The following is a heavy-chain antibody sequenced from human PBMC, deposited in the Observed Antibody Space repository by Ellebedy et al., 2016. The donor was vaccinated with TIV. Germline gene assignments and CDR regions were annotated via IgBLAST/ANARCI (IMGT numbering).Heavy chain of an antibody. D-gene: IGHD2-8*01. CDR1: GFIFSSYS. J-gene: IGHJ4*02. Sequence: GESLKISXAASGFIFSSYSMNWVRQAPGKGLEWISHITGSSGTRIYVDSVKGRYNISRDNAKNSLFLQMNSLRDEDTAVYYCARGQEYAFDHWGQGTLVTVSS. CDR2: ITGSSGTR. V-gene: IGHV3-48*02. CDR3: ARGQEYAFDH.